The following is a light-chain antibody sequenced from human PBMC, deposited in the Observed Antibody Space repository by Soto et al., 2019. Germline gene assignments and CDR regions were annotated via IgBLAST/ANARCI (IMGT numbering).Light chain of an antibody. Sequence: EIVLTQSPGTLSLSPGERATLYCMASESISSSLAWYQQKPGQVPRLLIYDVSTRATGVPDRFSGSGSGTDFTLTIRRLEPEDFAVYYCQQYGSSPRTFGQGTKVDIK. CDR2: DVS. CDR3: QQYGSSPRT. J-gene: IGKJ1*01. CDR1: ESISSS. V-gene: IGKV3-20*01.